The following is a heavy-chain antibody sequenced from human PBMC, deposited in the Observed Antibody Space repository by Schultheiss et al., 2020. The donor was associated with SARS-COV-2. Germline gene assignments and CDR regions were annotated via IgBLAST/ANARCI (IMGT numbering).Heavy chain of an antibody. CDR3: ARDYGGHSFDY. J-gene: IGHJ4*02. D-gene: IGHD4-23*01. V-gene: IGHV3-13*01. CDR2: IGTAGDT. Sequence: GGSLRLSCAASGFTFSSYSMNWVRQATGKGLEWVSAIGTAGDTYYPGSVKGRFTISRENAKNSLYLQMNSLRAGDTAVYYCARDYGGHSFDYWGQGTLVTVSS. CDR1: GFTFSSYS.